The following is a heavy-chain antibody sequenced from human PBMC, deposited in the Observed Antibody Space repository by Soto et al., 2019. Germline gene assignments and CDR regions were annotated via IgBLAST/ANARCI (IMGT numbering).Heavy chain of an antibody. CDR2: ISGSGGST. CDR3: AKGTSGSYLGDY. J-gene: IGHJ4*02. CDR1: GFTFSSYA. Sequence: GGSLRLSCAASGFTFSSYAMSWVRQAPGKGLEWVSAISGSGGSTYYADSVKGRFTISGDNSKNTLYLRMNSLRAEDTAVYYCAKGTSGSYLGDYWGQGTLVTVSS. V-gene: IGHV3-23*01. D-gene: IGHD1-26*01.